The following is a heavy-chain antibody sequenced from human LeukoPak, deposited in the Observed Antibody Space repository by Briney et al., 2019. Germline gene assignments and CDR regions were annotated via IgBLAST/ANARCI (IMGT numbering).Heavy chain of an antibody. CDR2: IYHSGST. Sequence: SGTLSLTCAVSGGSITSNNWWSWVRQSPGKGLEWIGEIYHSGSTNRNPSLKSRVTISADKSKNQFSLNLSSVTVADTAVYYCARVRDGSRLDYWGQGTLVTVSS. V-gene: IGHV4-4*02. J-gene: IGHJ4*02. CDR3: ARVRDGSRLDY. D-gene: IGHD1-26*01. CDR1: GGSITSNNW.